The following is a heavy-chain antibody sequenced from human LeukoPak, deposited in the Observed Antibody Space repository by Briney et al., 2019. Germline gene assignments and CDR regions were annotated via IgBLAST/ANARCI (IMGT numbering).Heavy chain of an antibody. CDR1: DGFITNYY. V-gene: IGHV4-59*01. Sequence: SETLSLTCTVSDGFITNYYWSWVRQPPGKGLEFIGYVHYSGTTNYNPSLRSRVTISIDTSKKHFFLKLNSVTAADTSVYYCATGYGDFRVEGRYFYSWGQGTLVTVSS. J-gene: IGHJ4*02. D-gene: IGHD4-17*01. CDR3: ATGYGDFRVEGRYFYS. CDR2: VHYSGTT.